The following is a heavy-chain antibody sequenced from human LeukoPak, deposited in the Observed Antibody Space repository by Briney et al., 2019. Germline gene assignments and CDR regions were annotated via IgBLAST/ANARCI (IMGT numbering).Heavy chain of an antibody. V-gene: IGHV1-8*01. Sequence: ASVKVSCKASGYTFTSYDINWVRQATGQGLEWMGWMNTNSGNTGYAQKFQGRVTMTRNTSISTAYMELSSLRSEDTAVYYCARANRADYGSGSYYDYWCQGTLVTVSS. CDR1: GYTFTSYD. CDR3: ARANRADYGSGSYYDY. CDR2: MNTNSGNT. J-gene: IGHJ4*02. D-gene: IGHD3-10*01.